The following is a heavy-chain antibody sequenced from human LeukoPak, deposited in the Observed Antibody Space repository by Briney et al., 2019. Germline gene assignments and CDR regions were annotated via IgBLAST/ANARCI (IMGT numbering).Heavy chain of an antibody. CDR3: ARAGAYSSSSPAGL. J-gene: IGHJ4*02. Sequence: PGGSLRLSCAASGFSFSTYDMNWVRRAPGKGLEWVSSISGSGDYIYYADSVKGRFTISRDNAKNSVYLQMNGLRAEDTAVYYCARAGAYSSSSPAGLWGQGTLVTVSS. D-gene: IGHD6-6*01. V-gene: IGHV3-21*01. CDR2: ISGSGDYI. CDR1: GFSFSTYD.